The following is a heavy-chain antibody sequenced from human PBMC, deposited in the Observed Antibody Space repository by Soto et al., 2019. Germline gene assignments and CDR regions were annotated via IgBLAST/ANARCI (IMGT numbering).Heavy chain of an antibody. V-gene: IGHV4-59*08. CDR3: ARLGGYYQALET. CDR1: GGSISPYY. Sequence: QVQLQESGPGLVKPSETLSLTCTVSGGSISPYYWSWIRQPPGKGLEWIGYIYYTGTTRYNPSLMSRVTTSVDTSKNQFSLKLSSVTAADTAVSYCARLGGYYQALETWGQGTLVTVSS. CDR2: IYYTGTT. D-gene: IGHD3-22*01. J-gene: IGHJ5*02.